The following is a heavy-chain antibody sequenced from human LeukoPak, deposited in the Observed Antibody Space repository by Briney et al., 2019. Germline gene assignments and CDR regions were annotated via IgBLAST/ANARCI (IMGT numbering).Heavy chain of an antibody. D-gene: IGHD1-26*01. CDR3: AKLQWEPPDH. CDR1: GLSFSSYW. CDR2: IKQDGSEK. J-gene: IGHJ4*02. Sequence: GGSLRLSCAASGLSFSSYWMSWFRQAPEKGLEWVANIKQDGSEKYHVDSVKGRFTVSRDNAKNLLYLQLNSLRAEDTAVYYCAKLQWEPPDHWGQGTLVTVSS. V-gene: IGHV3-7*03.